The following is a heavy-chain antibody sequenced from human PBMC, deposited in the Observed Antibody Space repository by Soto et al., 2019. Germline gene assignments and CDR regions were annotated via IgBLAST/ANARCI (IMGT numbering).Heavy chain of an antibody. D-gene: IGHD2-2*01. CDR2: ISGSGGSA. Sequence: EVRLLESGGGLVQPGGSLRLSCATSGFTFSSYDMSWVRQAPGKGLEWVSTISGSGGSAYFADSVKGRFTISRDNSKTPLYLQMNSLRAEDTAVYYCAKRPCSSSMCYAILGAFDIWGQGTMVTVS. V-gene: IGHV3-23*01. CDR1: GFTFSSYD. J-gene: IGHJ3*02. CDR3: AKRPCSSSMCYAILGAFDI.